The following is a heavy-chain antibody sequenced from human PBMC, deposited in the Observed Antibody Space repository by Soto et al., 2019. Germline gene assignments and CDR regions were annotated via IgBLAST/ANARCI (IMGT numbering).Heavy chain of an antibody. J-gene: IGHJ3*02. CDR3: ARAMYDFWSEGAFDI. V-gene: IGHV3-33*01. D-gene: IGHD3-3*01. Sequence: QVQLVESGGGVVQPGRSLRLSCAASGFTFSSYGMHWFRQAPGKGLEWVAVIWYDGSNKYYADSVKGRFTISRDNSKNTLYLQMNSLRAEDTAVYYCARAMYDFWSEGAFDIWGQGTMVTVSS. CDR2: IWYDGSNK. CDR1: GFTFSSYG.